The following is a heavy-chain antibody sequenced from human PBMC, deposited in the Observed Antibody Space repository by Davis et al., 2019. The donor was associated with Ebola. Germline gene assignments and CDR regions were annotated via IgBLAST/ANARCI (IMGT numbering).Heavy chain of an antibody. D-gene: IGHD6-6*01. Sequence: GESLKISCAASGFTFSSYAMSWVRQAPGKVLEWVSAISGSGGSTYYADSVKGRFTISRDNSKNTLYLQMNSLRAEDTAVYYCAKGGIAARRFWFDPWGQGTLVTVSS. J-gene: IGHJ5*02. CDR3: AKGGIAARRFWFDP. V-gene: IGHV3-23*01. CDR1: GFTFSSYA. CDR2: ISGSGGST.